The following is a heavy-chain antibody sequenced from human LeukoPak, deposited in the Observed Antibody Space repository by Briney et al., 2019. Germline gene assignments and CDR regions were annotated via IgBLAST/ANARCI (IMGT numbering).Heavy chain of an antibody. CDR1: GFTFSSYS. CDR3: ASYYRGFDY. D-gene: IGHD3-22*01. V-gene: IGHV3-48*01. CDR2: ISSSSSTI. J-gene: IGHJ4*02. Sequence: GGSLRLSRAASGFTFSSYSMNWVRQGPGKGLEWVSYISSSSSTIYYADSVKGRFTISRDNAKNSLYLQMNSLRAEDTAVYYCASYYRGFDYWGQGTLVTVSS.